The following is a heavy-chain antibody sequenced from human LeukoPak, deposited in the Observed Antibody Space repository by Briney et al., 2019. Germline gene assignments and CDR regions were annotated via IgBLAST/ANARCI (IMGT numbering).Heavy chain of an antibody. V-gene: IGHV1-18*01. D-gene: IGHD3-10*01. CDR2: ISAYNGNT. CDR1: GYTFTSYG. CDR3: ARATMVRGVIRNWFDP. Sequence: ASVKVSCKASGYTFTSYGISWVRQAPGQGLEWMGWISAYNGNTNYAQKLQGRVTMTTDTSTSTAYMELRSLRSDDTAVYYCARATMVRGVIRNWFDPWGQGTLVTVSS. J-gene: IGHJ5*02.